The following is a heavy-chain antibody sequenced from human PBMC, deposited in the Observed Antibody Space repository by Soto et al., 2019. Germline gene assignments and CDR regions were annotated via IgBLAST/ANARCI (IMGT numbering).Heavy chain of an antibody. CDR1: GASISSGGYY. Sequence: QVQLQESGPGLVKPSQTLSLTCTVSGASISSGGYYWSWIRQLPGKGLEWIGYIYNIGNSGTAYYHPSRERRLKISIDASNIRHSLHLPSVASADTAVYYSTVYSIPDGDYWGQGTLGTVSS. J-gene: IGHJ4*02. CDR2: IYNIGNSGTA. V-gene: IGHV4-31*03. D-gene: IGHD5-18*01. CDR3: TVYSIPDGDY.